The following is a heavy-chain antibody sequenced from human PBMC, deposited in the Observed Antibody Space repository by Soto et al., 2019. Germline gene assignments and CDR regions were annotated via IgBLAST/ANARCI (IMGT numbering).Heavy chain of an antibody. CDR3: STAGHGNNVY. V-gene: IGHV3-30-3*01. J-gene: IGHJ4*02. Sequence: GGSLRLSCAASGFTFSSYAMHWVRQAPGKGLEWVAVISYDGSNKYYADSVKGRFTISRDNSKNTLYLQMNSLRAEDTAVYYCSTAGHGNNVYWGRGTLVTVSS. CDR1: GFTFSSYA. CDR2: ISYDGSNK. D-gene: IGHD6-25*01.